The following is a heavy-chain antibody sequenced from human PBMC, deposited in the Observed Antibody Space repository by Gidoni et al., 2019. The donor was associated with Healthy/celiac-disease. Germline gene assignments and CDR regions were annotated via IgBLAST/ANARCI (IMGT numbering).Heavy chain of an antibody. CDR2: INRDGSST. CDR3: ARDSTTVAGTLDP. CDR1: GFTFSSYW. D-gene: IGHD6-19*01. Sequence: EVQLVESVGGLVQPGGSLRLSCSASGFTFSSYWMHWVRQAPGKGLVWVSRINRDGSSTSYADSVEGRFTISRDNAKNTLYLQMNSLRAEDTAVYYCARDSTTVAGTLDPWGQGTLVTVSS. J-gene: IGHJ5*02. V-gene: IGHV3-74*01.